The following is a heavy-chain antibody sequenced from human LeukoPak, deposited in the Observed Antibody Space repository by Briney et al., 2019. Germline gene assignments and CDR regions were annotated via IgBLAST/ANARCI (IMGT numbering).Heavy chain of an antibody. CDR2: INPNSGGT. V-gene: IGHV1-2*02. D-gene: IGHD6-13*01. Sequence: ASVKVSCKASGYTFTGYYMHWVRQAPGQGLEWMGWINPNSGGTNYAQKFQGRVTMTRDTSISTAYMELSRLRSDDTAVYYCARCSSSWYRWFDPWGQGTLVTVSS. CDR1: GYTFTGYY. J-gene: IGHJ5*02. CDR3: ARCSSSWYRWFDP.